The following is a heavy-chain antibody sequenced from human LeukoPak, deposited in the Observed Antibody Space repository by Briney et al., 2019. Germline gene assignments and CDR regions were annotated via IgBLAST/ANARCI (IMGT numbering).Heavy chain of an antibody. V-gene: IGHV3-23*01. CDR2: ISANGGGT. J-gene: IGHJ4*02. CDR1: GFTFSNYA. D-gene: IGHD6-13*01. CDR3: AKGSSPFDY. Sequence: GGSLRLSCAASGFTFSNYAMSWVRQASGKGLEWVSAISANGGGTYYADSVKGRFTISRDNSKNTLYLQMNSLRAEDTAVYYCAKGSSPFDYWGQGTLVTVSS.